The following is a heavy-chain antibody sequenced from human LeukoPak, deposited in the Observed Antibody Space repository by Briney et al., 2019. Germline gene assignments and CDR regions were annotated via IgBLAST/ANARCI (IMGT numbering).Heavy chain of an antibody. Sequence: SETLSLTCTVSGGSISSSSYYWGWIRQPPGKGLEWIGSIYYSGSTYYNPSLKSRVTISVDTSKNQFSLKLSSVTAADTAVCYCARLDITIFEENEFDPWGQGTLVTVSS. CDR1: GGSISSSSYY. V-gene: IGHV4-39*01. D-gene: IGHD3-3*01. CDR2: IYYSGST. CDR3: ARLDITIFEENEFDP. J-gene: IGHJ5*02.